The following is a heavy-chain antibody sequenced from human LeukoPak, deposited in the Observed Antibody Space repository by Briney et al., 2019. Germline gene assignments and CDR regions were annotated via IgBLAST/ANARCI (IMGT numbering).Heavy chain of an antibody. J-gene: IGHJ6*02. D-gene: IGHD2/OR15-2a*01. Sequence: ASVKVSCKASGYTFTAYYMHWVRQAPGQGLEWMGWINLNSDATNYAQNFQGRVTMTADTSISTAYLDLSRLRSDDSAVYYCARDPIVQAGYYYGMDVWGQGTTVTVSS. CDR2: INLNSDAT. V-gene: IGHV1-2*02. CDR1: GYTFTAYY. CDR3: ARDPIVQAGYYYGMDV.